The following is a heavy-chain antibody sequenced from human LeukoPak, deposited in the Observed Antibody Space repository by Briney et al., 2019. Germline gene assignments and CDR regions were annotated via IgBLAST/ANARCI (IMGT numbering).Heavy chain of an antibody. V-gene: IGHV4-38-2*01. J-gene: IGHJ4*02. D-gene: IGHD2-15*01. CDR2: IYHSGST. CDR1: GYSISSGYY. CDR3: ARAGYCCGGSCYFTR. Sequence: TSETLSLTCAVSGYSISSGYYWGWIRQPPGKGLEWIGSIYHSGSTYYNPSLKSRVTISVDTSKNQFSLKLSSVTAADTAVYYCARAGYCCGGSCYFTRWGQGTLVTVSS.